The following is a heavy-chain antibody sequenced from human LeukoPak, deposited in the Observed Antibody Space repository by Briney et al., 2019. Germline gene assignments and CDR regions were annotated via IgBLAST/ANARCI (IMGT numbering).Heavy chain of an antibody. CDR2: IQYTGNT. D-gene: IGHD2-15*01. V-gene: IGHV4-59*08. Sequence: SETLSLTCTVSGGSISNSYWSWIRQPPGKGLEWIGYIQYTGNTNYNPSLKSRVTISVDTSKNQFSLKLSSVTAADTAVYYCARQGLSCGGSCYSIFDYWGQGTLVTVSS. CDR3: ARQGLSCGGSCYSIFDY. J-gene: IGHJ4*02. CDR1: GGSISNSY.